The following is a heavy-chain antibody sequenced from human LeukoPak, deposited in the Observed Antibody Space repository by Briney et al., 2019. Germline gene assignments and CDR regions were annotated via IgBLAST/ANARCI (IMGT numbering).Heavy chain of an antibody. CDR1: GGSISSTSYF. CDR2: IYYSGST. V-gene: IGHV4-39*01. CDR3: ARQLSGAFDI. J-gene: IGHJ3*02. Sequence: SETLSLTCTVSGGSISSTSYFWGWICQPPGKGLEWIGSIYYSGSTYYNPSLKSRVTISVDTSENQFSLKLNSVTAADTAVYYCARQLSGAFDIWGQGTMVTVSS. D-gene: IGHD3-10*01.